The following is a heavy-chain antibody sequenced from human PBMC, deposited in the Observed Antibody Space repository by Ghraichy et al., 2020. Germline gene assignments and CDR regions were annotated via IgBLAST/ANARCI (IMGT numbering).Heavy chain of an antibody. J-gene: IGHJ5*02. CDR2: ISGRGTTK. CDR1: GFTFNNFA. D-gene: IGHD1-7*01. CDR3: ARGLELDNWFDA. V-gene: IGHV3-23*01. Sequence: GSLNISCAASGFTFNNFAINWVRHSPGKGLQWVSSISGRGTTKYYADSVKGRFTISRDNSRNMASVQMNNLRPEDTAIYYCARGLELDNWFDAWGRGTLVTVSS.